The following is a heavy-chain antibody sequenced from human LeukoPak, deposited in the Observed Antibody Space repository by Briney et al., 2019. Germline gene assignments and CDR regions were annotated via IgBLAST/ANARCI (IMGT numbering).Heavy chain of an antibody. CDR3: ARRAAAGIYFDY. Sequence: ASVKVSCKASGYTFTGYYMHWVRQAPGQGLEWMGWINPNSGGTNYAQKFQGRVTMTRVTSISTAYMELSRLRSDDTAVYYCARRAAAGIYFDYWGQGTLVTVSS. V-gene: IGHV1-2*02. CDR2: INPNSGGT. D-gene: IGHD6-13*01. J-gene: IGHJ4*02. CDR1: GYTFTGYY.